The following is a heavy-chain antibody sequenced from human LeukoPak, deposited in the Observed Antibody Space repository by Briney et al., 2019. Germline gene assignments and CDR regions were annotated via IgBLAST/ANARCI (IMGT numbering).Heavy chain of an antibody. J-gene: IGHJ6*02. CDR2: IIPIFGTA. CDR3: ARDLGVDSSGYYYVGFHYYGMDV. CDR1: GGTFSSYA. D-gene: IGHD3-22*01. V-gene: IGHV1-69*13. Sequence: SVKVSCKASGGTFSSYAISWVRQAPGQGLEWMGGIIPIFGTANYAQKFQGRVTITADESTSTAYMELSSLRSEDTAVYYCARDLGVDSSGYYYVGFHYYGMDVWGQGTTVTVSS.